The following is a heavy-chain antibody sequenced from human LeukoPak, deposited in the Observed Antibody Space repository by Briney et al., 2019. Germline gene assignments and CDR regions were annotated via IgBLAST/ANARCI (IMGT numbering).Heavy chain of an antibody. CDR3: ARFGSY. CDR1: GFTFSSYA. J-gene: IGHJ4*02. D-gene: IGHD3-10*01. Sequence: PGGSLRLSCAASGFTFSSYAMSWVRQAPGKGLEWIGEINRSGSTNYNPSLKSRVTISVDTSKSQFSLKLTSVTAADTAVYYRARFGSYWGQGTLVTVSS. CDR2: INRSGST. V-gene: IGHV4-34*01.